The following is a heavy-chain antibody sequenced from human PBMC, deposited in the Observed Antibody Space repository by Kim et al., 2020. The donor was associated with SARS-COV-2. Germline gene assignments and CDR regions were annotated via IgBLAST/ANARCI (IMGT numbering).Heavy chain of an antibody. CDR1: GGSISSSSYY. CDR3: ARDPRSSSWYDYFDY. CDR2: IYYSGST. V-gene: IGHV4-39*07. J-gene: IGHJ4*02. D-gene: IGHD6-13*01. Sequence: SETLSLTCTVSGGSISSSSYYWGWIRQPPGKGLEWIGSIYYSGSTYYNPSLKSRVTISVDTSKNQFSLKLSSVTAADTAVYYCARDPRSSSWYDYFDYWGQGTLVTVSS.